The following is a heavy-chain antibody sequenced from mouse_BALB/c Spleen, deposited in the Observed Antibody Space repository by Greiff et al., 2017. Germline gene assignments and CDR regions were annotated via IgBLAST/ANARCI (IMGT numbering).Heavy chain of an antibody. V-gene: IGHV1-7*01. J-gene: IGHJ3*01. Sequence: ESGAELAKPGASVKMSCKASGYTFTRYWMHWVKQRPGQGLEWIGYINPSTGYTEYNQKFKDKATLTADKSSSTAYMQLSSLTSEDSAVYYCARGYGSWFAYWGQGTLVTVSA. CDR1: GYTFTRYW. CDR3: ARGYGSWFAY. D-gene: IGHD2-2*01. CDR2: INPSTGYT.